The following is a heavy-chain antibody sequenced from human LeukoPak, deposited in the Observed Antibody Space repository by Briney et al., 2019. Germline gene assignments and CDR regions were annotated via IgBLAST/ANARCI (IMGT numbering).Heavy chain of an antibody. Sequence: PGGSLRLSCADSGFTFSSYSMNWVRQAPGKGLEWVSSISSSSSYIYYADSVKGRFTISRDNAKNSLYLQMNSLRAEDTAVYYCARSYTAMVMVDYWGQGTLVTVSS. CDR3: ARSYTAMVMVDY. V-gene: IGHV3-21*01. J-gene: IGHJ4*02. CDR1: GFTFSSYS. D-gene: IGHD5-18*01. CDR2: ISSSSSYI.